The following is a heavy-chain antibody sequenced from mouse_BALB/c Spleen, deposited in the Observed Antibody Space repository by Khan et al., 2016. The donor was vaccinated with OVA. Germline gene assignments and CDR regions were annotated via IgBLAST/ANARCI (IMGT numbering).Heavy chain of an antibody. CDR1: GFSITSNYA. D-gene: IGHD1-1*01. CDR3: ARQNYYGYAVDY. Sequence: EVQLQESGPSLVKPSQSLSLTCTVTGFSITSNYAWSWIRQFPGSKLEWMGYISYSGATNYNPSLKSRISVTRDTSENQFFLQLNSVTTEDTATYFCARQNYYGYAVDYWGQGTSVTVSS. J-gene: IGHJ4*01. CDR2: ISYSGAT. V-gene: IGHV3-2*02.